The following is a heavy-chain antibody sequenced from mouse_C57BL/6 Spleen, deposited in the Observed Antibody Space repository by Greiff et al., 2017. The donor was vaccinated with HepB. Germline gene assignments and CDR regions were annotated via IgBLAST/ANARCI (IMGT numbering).Heavy chain of an antibody. D-gene: IGHD2-5*01. V-gene: IGHV1-26*01. CDR3: ARGVTTTDYAMDY. Sequence: VQLKQSGPELVKPGASVKISCKASGYTFTDYYMNWVKQSHGKSLEWIGDINPNNGGTSYNQKFKGKATLTVDKSSSTAYMELRSLTSEDSAVYYCARGVTTTDYAMDYWGQGTSVTVSS. CDR2: INPNNGGT. J-gene: IGHJ4*01. CDR1: GYTFTDYY.